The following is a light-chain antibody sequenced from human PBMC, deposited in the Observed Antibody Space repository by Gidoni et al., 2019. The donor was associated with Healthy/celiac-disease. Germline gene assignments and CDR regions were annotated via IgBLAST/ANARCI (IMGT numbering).Light chain of an antibody. J-gene: IGKJ3*01. CDR1: QGISSA. V-gene: IGKV1-13*02. Sequence: AIQLTQSPSSLSASVGDRVTITCRASQGISSALAWYQQKPGKAPKLLIYDASSLESGVPSRFSCSGSGTDFTLTISILQPEDFATYYCQQFNSYPFTFGPXTKVDIK. CDR3: QQFNSYPFT. CDR2: DAS.